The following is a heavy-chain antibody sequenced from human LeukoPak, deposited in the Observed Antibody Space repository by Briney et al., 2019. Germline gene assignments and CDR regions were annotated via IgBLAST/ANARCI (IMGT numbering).Heavy chain of an antibody. V-gene: IGHV3-21*01. J-gene: IGHJ4*02. Sequence: GGSLRLSCAASGFTFSSYSMNWVRQAPGKGLEWVSSISSSSSYIYYADSVKGRFTISRDNAKNSLYLQMNSLRAEDTAVYYCARVQDCSSTSCYFGSFDYWGQGTLVTVSS. CDR2: ISSSSSYI. CDR3: ARVQDCSSTSCYFGSFDY. D-gene: IGHD2-2*01. CDR1: GFTFSSYS.